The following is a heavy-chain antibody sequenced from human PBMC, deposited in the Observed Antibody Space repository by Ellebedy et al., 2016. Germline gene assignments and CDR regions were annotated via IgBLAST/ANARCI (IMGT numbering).Heavy chain of an antibody. CDR1: GFTFSSAW. V-gene: IGHV3-15*01. J-gene: IGHJ4*02. CDR3: TTVYRYNYDSV. Sequence: GGSLRLSCAASGFTFSSAWMIWVRQSPGKGLEWIGRIKSKINGGTTDYAAPVEGRFSISRDDSKNTLYLQMNSLKTEDTAVYFCTTVYRYNYDSVWGQGTLVTVSS. CDR2: IKSKINGGTT. D-gene: IGHD5-18*01.